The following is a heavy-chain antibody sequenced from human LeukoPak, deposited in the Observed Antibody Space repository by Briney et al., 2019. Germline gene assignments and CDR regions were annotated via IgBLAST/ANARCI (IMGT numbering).Heavy chain of an antibody. V-gene: IGHV3-21*01. D-gene: IGHD2-2*01. CDR1: GFTFSSYS. CDR3: ARDPLVSVVVPAPLYYYGMDV. CDR2: ISSSSSYI. Sequence: GGSLRLSCAASGFTFSSYSMNWVRQAPGKGLEWVSSISSSSSYIYYADSVKGRFTISRDNSKNTLYLQMNSLRAEDTAVYYCARDPLVSVVVPAPLYYYGMDVWGQGTTVTVSS. J-gene: IGHJ6*02.